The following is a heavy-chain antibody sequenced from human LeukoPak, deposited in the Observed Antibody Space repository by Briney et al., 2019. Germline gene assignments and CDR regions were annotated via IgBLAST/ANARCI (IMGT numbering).Heavy chain of an antibody. D-gene: IGHD2-15*01. Sequence: PGGSLRLSCAASGFTFSSYAMHCVRQAPGKGLEWVAVISYDGSNKYYADSVKGRFTISRDNSKNTLFLQMNSLRAEDTAVYYCAKDIGDLNYLDYWGQGTLVTVSS. CDR2: ISYDGSNK. J-gene: IGHJ4*02. CDR3: AKDIGDLNYLDY. V-gene: IGHV3-30*04. CDR1: GFTFSSYA.